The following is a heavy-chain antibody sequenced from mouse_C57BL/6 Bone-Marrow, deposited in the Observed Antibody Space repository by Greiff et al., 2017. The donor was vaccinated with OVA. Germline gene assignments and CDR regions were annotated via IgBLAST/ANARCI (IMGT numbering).Heavy chain of an antibody. D-gene: IGHD2-3*01. CDR1: GYSITSGYY. CDR3: ARYDGYYDWYFDV. J-gene: IGHJ1*03. Sequence: ESGPGLVKPSQSLSLTCSVTGYSITSGYYWNWIRQFPGNKLEWMGYISYDGSNNYNPSLKNRISITRDTSKNQFFLKLNSVTTEDTATYYCARYDGYYDWYFDVWGTGTTVTVSS. CDR2: ISYDGSN. V-gene: IGHV3-6*01.